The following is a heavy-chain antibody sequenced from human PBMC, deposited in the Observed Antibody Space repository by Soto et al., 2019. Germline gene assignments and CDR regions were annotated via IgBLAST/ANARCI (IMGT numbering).Heavy chain of an antibody. Sequence: ASVRVSCKVSGYTLTELSMHWVRQAPGKGLEWMGGFDPEDGETIYAQKFQGRVTMTEDTSTDTAYMELSSLRSEDTAVYYCATSPRNYDILTGYYPFDYWGQGTLVTVSS. CDR1: GYTLTELS. CDR3: ATSPRNYDILTGYYPFDY. V-gene: IGHV1-24*01. D-gene: IGHD3-9*01. J-gene: IGHJ4*02. CDR2: FDPEDGET.